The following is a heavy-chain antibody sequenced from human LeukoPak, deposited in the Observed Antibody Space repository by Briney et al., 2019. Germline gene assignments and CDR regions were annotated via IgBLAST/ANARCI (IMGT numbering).Heavy chain of an antibody. CDR3: ARGGDAAMIKH. CDR1: GYTFTSYG. Sequence: ASVKVSCKASGYTFTSYGFNWVRQATGQGLEWMGWMNPVNGNTGFAQKFQGRLTMTRDTSISTAYMELSSLTSEDTAVYYCARGGDAAMIKHWGQGTLVTVSS. CDR2: MNPVNGNT. J-gene: IGHJ4*02. V-gene: IGHV1-8*01. D-gene: IGHD5-18*01.